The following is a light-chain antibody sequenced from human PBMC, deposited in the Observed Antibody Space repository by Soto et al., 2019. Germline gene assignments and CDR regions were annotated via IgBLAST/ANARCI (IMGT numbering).Light chain of an antibody. CDR3: QPRSNSRT. Sequence: EIVLTQSPATLSLSPGERATLSCRATESVSSYLAWYQQKPGQAPRLLIYDASNRATGIPARFSGSGSGTDFTLTISSLEPEDFAVYYCQPRSNSRTFGQGTKVEIK. CDR1: ESVSSY. V-gene: IGKV3-11*01. J-gene: IGKJ1*01. CDR2: DAS.